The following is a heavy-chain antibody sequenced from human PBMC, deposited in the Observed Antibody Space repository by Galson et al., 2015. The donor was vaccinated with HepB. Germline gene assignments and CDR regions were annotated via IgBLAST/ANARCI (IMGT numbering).Heavy chain of an antibody. Sequence: LSLTCAVYGGSFSGYYWSWIRQPPGKGLEWIGEINHSGSTNYNPSLKSRVTISVDTSKNQFSLKLSSVTAADTAVYYCARGLIHRGARRPYWYFDLWGRGTLVTVSS. CDR3: ARGLIHRGARRPYWYFDL. V-gene: IGHV4-34*01. CDR1: GGSFSGYY. J-gene: IGHJ2*01. D-gene: IGHD4/OR15-4a*01. CDR2: INHSGST.